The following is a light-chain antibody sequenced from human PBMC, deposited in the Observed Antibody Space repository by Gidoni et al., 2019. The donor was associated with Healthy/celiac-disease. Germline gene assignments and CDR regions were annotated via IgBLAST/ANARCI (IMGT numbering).Light chain of an antibody. CDR1: QSVRSSY. CDR3: QQYGSSPPYT. CDR2: GAS. Sequence: IASTQPPVTLSSSPGERATLSCRASQSVRSSYLAWYQQKPGQAPRLLLYGASSRATGIPDRFSGSGSGTEFTLTISRLEPEDFAVYYCQQYGSSPPYTFGQGTKLEIK. J-gene: IGKJ2*01. V-gene: IGKV3-20*01.